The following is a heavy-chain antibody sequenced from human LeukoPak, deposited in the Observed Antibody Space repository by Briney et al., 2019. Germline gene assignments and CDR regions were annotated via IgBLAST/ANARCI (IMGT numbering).Heavy chain of an antibody. CDR3: AREGKQRAFDY. J-gene: IGHJ4*02. CDR2: INPNSGGT. D-gene: IGHD6-25*01. V-gene: IGHV1-2*06. Sequence: APVKVSCKASGYTFTGYYMHWVRQAPGRGLEWMGRINPNSGGTNYAQKFQGGVTMTRDTSISTAYMELSRLRSDDTAVYYCAREGKQRAFDYWGQGTLVTVSS. CDR1: GYTFTGYY.